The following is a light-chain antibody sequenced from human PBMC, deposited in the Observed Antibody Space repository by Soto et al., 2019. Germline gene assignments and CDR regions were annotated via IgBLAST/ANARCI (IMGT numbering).Light chain of an antibody. CDR2: NTN. Sequence: QTVVTQEPSFSVSPGGTVTLTCGLSSGSVSTSYYPSWYQLTPGQAPRTLIHNTNIRSSGVPDRFSGSVLGNKAALTITGAQADDESDYYCVLYMGNDIWVFGGGTKLTVL. J-gene: IGLJ3*02. CDR1: SGSVSTSYY. V-gene: IGLV8-61*01. CDR3: VLYMGNDIWV.